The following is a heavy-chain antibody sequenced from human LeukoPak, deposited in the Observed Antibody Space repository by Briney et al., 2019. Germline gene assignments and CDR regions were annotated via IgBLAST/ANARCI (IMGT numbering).Heavy chain of an antibody. CDR3: ARDKGWELIDY. D-gene: IGHD3-10*01. CDR2: MYDSGIT. J-gene: IGHJ4*02. V-gene: IGHV4-61*01. CDR1: GGSISSSSYY. Sequence: PSETLSLTCSVSGGSISSSSYYWTWIRQPPGKGLEWIGFMYDSGITNYNPSLKGRVTISIDTSKNQFSLKLSSVTAADTAVYYCARDKGWELIDYWGQGTLVTVSS.